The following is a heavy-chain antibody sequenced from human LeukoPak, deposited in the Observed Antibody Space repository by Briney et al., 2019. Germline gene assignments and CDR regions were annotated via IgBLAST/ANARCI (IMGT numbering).Heavy chain of an antibody. D-gene: IGHD5-12*01. CDR2: MNPNSGNT. CDR1: GGTFSSYA. J-gene: IGHJ6*02. CDR3: HSGYDWDYYGMDV. V-gene: IGHV1-8*02. Sequence: ASVKVSCKASGGTFSSYAISWVRQAPGQGLEWMGWMNPNSGNTGYAQKFQGRVTMTRNTSISTAYMELSSLRSEDTAVYYCHSGYDWDYYGMDVWGQGTTVTVSS.